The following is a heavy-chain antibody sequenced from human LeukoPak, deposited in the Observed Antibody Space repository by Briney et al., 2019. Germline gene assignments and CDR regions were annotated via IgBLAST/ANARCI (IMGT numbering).Heavy chain of an antibody. J-gene: IGHJ5*02. Sequence: ASVKVSCKAFGYTFTSNYMHWVRQAPGQGLEWMGVISPSGGSTSYAQKFQGRVTLTRDMSTSTDYSELSSLRSEDTAVYYCARDNSVRDAAWWFNPWGQGTLVTVSP. D-gene: IGHD5-24*01. V-gene: IGHV1-46*01. CDR1: GYTFTSNY. CDR2: ISPSGGST. CDR3: ARDNSVRDAAWWFNP.